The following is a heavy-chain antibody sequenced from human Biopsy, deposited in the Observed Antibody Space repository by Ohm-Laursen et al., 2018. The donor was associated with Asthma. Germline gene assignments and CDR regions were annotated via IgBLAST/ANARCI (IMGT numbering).Heavy chain of an antibody. CDR2: IWYDGRKK. D-gene: IGHD6-6*01. CDR3: ARKIAARGGMGV. Sequence: SLRLSCTASGFSFSTYGMHWVRQAPGKGLEWVSFIWYDGRKKTYADSVKGRFTISRDNSKNTLYLQMNSLRAEDTAVYYCARKIAARGGMGVWGQGTTVTVSS. J-gene: IGHJ6*02. CDR1: GFSFSTYG. V-gene: IGHV3-33*08.